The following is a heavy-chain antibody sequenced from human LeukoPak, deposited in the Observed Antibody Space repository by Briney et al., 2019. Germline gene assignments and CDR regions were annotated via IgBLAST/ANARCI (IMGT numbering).Heavy chain of an antibody. J-gene: IGHJ4*02. V-gene: IGHV3-66*01. CDR1: GFTVSSNY. CDR2: IYSGGST. Sequence: GGSLRLSCAASGFTVSSNYMTWVRQAPGKGLEWVSIIYSGGSTYYADSVKGRFTISRDNSKNTLYLQMNSLRAEDTALYYCARVGYTDTWYSSPPFDYWGQGTLVTVSS. CDR3: ARVGYTDTWYSSPPFDY. D-gene: IGHD2-15*01.